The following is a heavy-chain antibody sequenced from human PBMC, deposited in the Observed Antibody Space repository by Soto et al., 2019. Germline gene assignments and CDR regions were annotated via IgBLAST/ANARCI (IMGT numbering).Heavy chain of an antibody. CDR1: GYIFTGYY. CDR2: INPNSGDT. J-gene: IGHJ5*02. CDR3: ARTYCGSDTCHKGFDP. V-gene: IGHV1-2*02. D-gene: IGHD2-21*02. Sequence: ASVKVSCKASGYIFTGYYMNWVRQAPGQGLEWMGWINPNSGDTNYAQKFQGRVTMTTDTSISTAYMELTGLRSDDTAVYYCARTYCGSDTCHKGFDPWGQGTLVTVSS.